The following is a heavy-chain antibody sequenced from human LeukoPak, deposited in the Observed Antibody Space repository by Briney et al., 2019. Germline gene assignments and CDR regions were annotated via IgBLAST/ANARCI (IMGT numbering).Heavy chain of an antibody. CDR3: ARSARHCNNGVCFTDYYIDL. D-gene: IGHD2-8*01. V-gene: IGHV1-2*06. J-gene: IGHJ6*03. CDR1: GYIFTNYG. Sequence: ASVKVSCKASGYIFTNYGISWVRQAPGQGLEWMGRINPNSGDPNYPQKFQGRVTMTRDTSISTAYMEMSSLTSDDTAVYYCARSARHCNNGVCFTDYYIDLWGKGTTVIVSS. CDR2: INPNSGDP.